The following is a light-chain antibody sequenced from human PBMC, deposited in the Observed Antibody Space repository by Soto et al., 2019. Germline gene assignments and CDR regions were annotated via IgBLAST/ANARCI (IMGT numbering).Light chain of an antibody. CDR2: GAS. J-gene: IGKJ5*01. V-gene: IGKV3-20*01. CDR3: QYYGNSRIT. Sequence: EIVLTQSPGTLSLSPGERATLSCRASQSVSSSYLAWYQQKPGQARRLLIYGASSRATGIPDRFSGSGSGTDFTLNISRLEPEDFAVYYCQYYGNSRITFGQGVRLEIK. CDR1: QSVSSSY.